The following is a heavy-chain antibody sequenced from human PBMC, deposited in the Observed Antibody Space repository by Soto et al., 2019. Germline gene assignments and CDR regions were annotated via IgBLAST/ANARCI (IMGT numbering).Heavy chain of an antibody. J-gene: IGHJ6*02. CDR3: ARAISGYYYYGMDV. D-gene: IGHD3-3*02. Sequence: QVQLQESGPGLVKPSETLSLTCTVSGGSISSYYWSWIRQPPGKGLEWIGYIYYSGSTNYNPSLISRVTITVDTSLLQFSLKLRSVTAADTAVYYCARAISGYYYYGMDVWGQGTTVTVSS. CDR1: GGSISSYY. V-gene: IGHV4-59*01. CDR2: IYYSGST.